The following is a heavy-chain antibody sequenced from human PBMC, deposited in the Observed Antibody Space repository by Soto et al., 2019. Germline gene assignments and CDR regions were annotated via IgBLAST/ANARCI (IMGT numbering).Heavy chain of an antibody. J-gene: IGHJ5*02. D-gene: IGHD6-19*01. CDR2: IDXSWSS. Sequence: PSETPCLGGTVSVRFVSRARYYWRWILPPPGKGFEWIGYIDXSWSSKYNHPLKSRVTISVEACKNQFSLKLSAVTTADTAVYSYSRNLVAVAHNGFYPRGEGSLVTVTS. V-gene: IGHV4-61*01. CDR3: SRNLVAVAHNGFYP. CDR1: VRFVSRARYY.